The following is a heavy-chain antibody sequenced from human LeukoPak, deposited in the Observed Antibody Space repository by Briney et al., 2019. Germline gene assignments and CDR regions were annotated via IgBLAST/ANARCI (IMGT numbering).Heavy chain of an antibody. Sequence: PSETLSPTCSVSGCSISSSSYYWVWIRQPPGKGLEWIGNVYYRGNTYYNPSLKSRVTISVDTSKNQFSLKLSSVNAADTAVYYCARHRYLWPNYWYFDLWGRGTLVTVSS. D-gene: IGHD1-14*01. J-gene: IGHJ2*01. CDR2: VYYRGNT. CDR3: ARHRYLWPNYWYFDL. CDR1: GCSISSSSYY. V-gene: IGHV4-39*07.